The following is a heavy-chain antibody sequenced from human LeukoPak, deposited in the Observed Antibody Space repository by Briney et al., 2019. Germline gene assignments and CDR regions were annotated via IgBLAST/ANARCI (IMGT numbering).Heavy chain of an antibody. CDR3: ARGTRFLEWFHYYYGMDV. V-gene: IGHV3-33*08. D-gene: IGHD3-3*01. Sequence: GRSLRLSCAASGFTFSSYAMPWVRQAPGKGLEWVAVIWYDGSNKYYADSVKGRFTISRDNSKNTLYLQMNSLRAEDTAVYYCARGTRFLEWFHYYYGMDVWGQGTTVTVSS. J-gene: IGHJ6*02. CDR2: IWYDGSNK. CDR1: GFTFSSYA.